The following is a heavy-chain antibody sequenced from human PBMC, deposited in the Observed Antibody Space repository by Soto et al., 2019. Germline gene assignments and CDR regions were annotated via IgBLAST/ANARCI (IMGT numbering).Heavy chain of an antibody. D-gene: IGHD2-2*01. V-gene: IGHV3-15*01. CDR3: TTRTWADAFDI. Sequence: PGGSLRLSCAASGITFSNAWMSWVRQAPGKGLEWVGRIKSKTDGGTTDNAAPVKGRFTIPRDDSKNTLYLQMNSLKTEDTAVYYCTTRTWADAFDIWGQGTMVTVS. CDR2: IKSKTDGGTT. J-gene: IGHJ3*02. CDR1: GITFSNAW.